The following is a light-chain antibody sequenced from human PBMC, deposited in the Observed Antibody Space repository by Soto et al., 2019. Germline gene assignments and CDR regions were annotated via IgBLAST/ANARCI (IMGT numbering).Light chain of an antibody. V-gene: IGLV2-23*01. CDR2: EGS. J-gene: IGLJ2*01. CDR3: CSYAGTLV. CDR1: GSDVGSYNL. Sequence: SGPAQPSTRSWAPGNSATISSSGNGSDVGSYNLDSWYQQHPGKAPKLMIYEGSKRPSGVSNRFSGSKSGNTASLTISGLQAEDEADYYCCSYAGTLVFGGGTKVTVL.